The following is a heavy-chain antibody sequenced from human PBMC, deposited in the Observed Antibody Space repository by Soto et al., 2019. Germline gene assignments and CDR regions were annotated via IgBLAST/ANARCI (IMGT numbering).Heavy chain of an antibody. D-gene: IGHD3-3*01. CDR2: IYYSGST. CDR1: GGSISSYY. V-gene: IGHV4-59*01. J-gene: IGHJ5*02. Sequence: SDTLSLTCTVSGGSISSYYWSWIRQPPGKGLEWIGYIYYSGSTNYNPSLKSRVTISVDTSKNQFSLKLSSVTAADTAVYYCARGRKEDFWSGYPLNWFDPWGQGTLVTVSS. CDR3: ARGRKEDFWSGYPLNWFDP.